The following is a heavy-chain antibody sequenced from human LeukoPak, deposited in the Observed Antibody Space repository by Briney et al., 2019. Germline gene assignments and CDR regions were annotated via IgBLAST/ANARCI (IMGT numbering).Heavy chain of an antibody. Sequence: HPGGSLRLPCAALGFTFSSYAMSWVRQAPGKGLGWVSAISGSGGSTYYADSVKGRFTISRDNSKNTLYLQMNSLRAEDTAVYYCAKNWNYVTFDYWGQGTLVTVSS. V-gene: IGHV3-23*01. CDR2: ISGSGGST. J-gene: IGHJ4*02. D-gene: IGHD1-7*01. CDR3: AKNWNYVTFDY. CDR1: GFTFSSYA.